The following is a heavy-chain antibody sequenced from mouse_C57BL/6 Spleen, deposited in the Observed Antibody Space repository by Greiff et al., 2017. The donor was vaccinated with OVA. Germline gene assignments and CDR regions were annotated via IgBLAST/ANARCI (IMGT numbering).Heavy chain of an antibody. D-gene: IGHD2-4*01. CDR3: ARGGLDYAMDY. CDR1: GFTFSDYG. V-gene: IGHV5-15*04. Sequence: EVKVEESGGGLVQPGGSLKLSCAASGFTFSDYGMAWVRQAPRKGPEWVAFISNLAYSIYYADTVTGRFTISRENAKNTLYLEMSSLRSEDTAMYYCARGGLDYAMDYWGQGTSVTVSS. J-gene: IGHJ4*01. CDR2: ISNLAYSI.